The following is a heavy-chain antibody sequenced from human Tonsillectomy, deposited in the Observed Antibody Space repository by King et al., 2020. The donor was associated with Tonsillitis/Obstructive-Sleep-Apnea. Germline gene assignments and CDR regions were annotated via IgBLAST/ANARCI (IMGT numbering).Heavy chain of an antibody. CDR1: GFTFSDYY. Sequence: VQLVESGGGLVKPGGSLRLSCAASGFTFSDYYMNWVRQTPGKGLEWVSYICSGGSPMYYTASVRGRFTISRDNAKNSLYLQMNSLRPEDTAVYYCLRDKSTAVFDYWGHGILVTVSS. CDR2: ICSGGSPM. D-gene: IGHD2-21*02. CDR3: LRDKSTAVFDY. J-gene: IGHJ4*01. V-gene: IGHV3-11*01.